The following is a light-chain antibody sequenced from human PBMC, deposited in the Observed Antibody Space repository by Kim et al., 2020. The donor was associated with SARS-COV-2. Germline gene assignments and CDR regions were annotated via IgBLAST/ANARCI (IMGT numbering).Light chain of an antibody. Sequence: EIVMTQSPGTLSVSPGERVTLSCRASQSVGSSLAWFQQKPGQAPRFLIYGASTRATGIPARFSGSGSGTEFTLTISSLQSEDFAVYYCQQYNDWPRTFGQGTKVDIK. CDR3: QQYNDWPRT. CDR1: QSVGSS. J-gene: IGKJ1*01. CDR2: GAS. V-gene: IGKV3-15*01.